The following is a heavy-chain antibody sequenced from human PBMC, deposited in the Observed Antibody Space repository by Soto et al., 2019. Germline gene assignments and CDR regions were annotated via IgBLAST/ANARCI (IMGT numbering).Heavy chain of an antibody. V-gene: IGHV3-23*01. CDR3: AKPPILKDSPPGLGARYYYGMDV. CDR1: GFTFSSYA. D-gene: IGHD2-15*01. J-gene: IGHJ6*02. Sequence: VQLLESGGGLVQPGGSLRLSCAASGFTFSSYAMSWVRQAPGKGLEWVSAISGSGGSTYYADSVKGRFTISRDNSKNTLYLQMNSLRAEDTAVYYCAKPPILKDSPPGLGARYYYGMDVWGQGTTVTVSS. CDR2: ISGSGGST.